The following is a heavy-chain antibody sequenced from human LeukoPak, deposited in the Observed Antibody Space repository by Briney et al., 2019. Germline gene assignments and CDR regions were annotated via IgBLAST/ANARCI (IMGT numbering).Heavy chain of an antibody. D-gene: IGHD6-13*01. Sequence: GGSLRLSCTPSGFTFSDFWMTWARLAPGKGLEWVATINPDGSEEYYVDSVKGRFSISRDNAKSSLFLQMNNLRLEDTAVYFCTRGGHTSSWYWVYWGQGALVTVSS. J-gene: IGHJ4*02. V-gene: IGHV3-7*01. CDR3: TRGGHTSSWYWVY. CDR1: GFTFSDFW. CDR2: INPDGSEE.